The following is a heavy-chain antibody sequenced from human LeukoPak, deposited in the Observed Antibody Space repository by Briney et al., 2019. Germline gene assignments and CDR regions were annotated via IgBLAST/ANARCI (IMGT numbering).Heavy chain of an antibody. J-gene: IGHJ4*02. CDR1: GFTVNNNF. CDR3: ARDDSSGYYPPGYLDY. V-gene: IGHV3-53*01. Sequence: GGSLRLSCAASGFTVNNNFMTWVRQAPGKGLEWVSVIYSGGTTYYVDTVKGPFTFSRDNSKNTLYLQMNSLRAEDTAVYYCARDDSSGYYPPGYLDYWGQGTLVTVSS. CDR2: IYSGGTT. D-gene: IGHD3-22*01.